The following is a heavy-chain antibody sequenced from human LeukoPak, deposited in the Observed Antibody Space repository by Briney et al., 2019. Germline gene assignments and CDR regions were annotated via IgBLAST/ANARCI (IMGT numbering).Heavy chain of an antibody. V-gene: IGHV4-39*01. CDR2: IYYSGST. CDR3: ARLGSSGYLYYFDY. CDR1: GGSISSSSYY. J-gene: IGHJ4*02. D-gene: IGHD3-22*01. Sequence: SETLSLTCTVSGGSISSSSYYWGWIRQPPGKGLEWIGSIYYSGSTYYNPSLKSRVTISVDTSKNQFSLKLSSVTAADTAVYYCARLGSSGYLYYFDYWGQGTLVTASS.